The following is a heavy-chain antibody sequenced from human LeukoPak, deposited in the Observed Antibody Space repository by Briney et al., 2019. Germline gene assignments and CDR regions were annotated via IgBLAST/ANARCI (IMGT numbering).Heavy chain of an antibody. CDR3: AREAALGYCSGGSCYSSPPYYYYGMDV. V-gene: IGHV1-18*01. CDR1: GYTFTSYG. Sequence: VSVKVSCKASGYTFTSYGISWVRQAPGQGLEWMGWISVYNGNTNYAQKLQGRVTMTTDTSTNTAYMELRSLRSDDTAVYYCAREAALGYCSGGSCYSSPPYYYYGMDVWGQGTTVTVSS. CDR2: ISVYNGNT. D-gene: IGHD2-15*01. J-gene: IGHJ6*02.